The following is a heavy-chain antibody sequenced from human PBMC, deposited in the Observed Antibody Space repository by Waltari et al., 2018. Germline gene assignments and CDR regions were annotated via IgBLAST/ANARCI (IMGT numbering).Heavy chain of an antibody. Sequence: QVQLQQWGAGLLEPSETLSLTCAVYGGSFSDYYFHWIRQPPGKGLEWIGEISHEGTTNYTPSLKSRVTISVDKSKNQFSLKLTSLTAADTAVYYCARPGDLGGTSVHYWGQGTLVTVSS. V-gene: IGHV4-34*01. D-gene: IGHD1-26*01. CDR2: ISHEGTT. CDR3: ARPGDLGGTSVHY. J-gene: IGHJ4*02. CDR1: GGSFSDYY.